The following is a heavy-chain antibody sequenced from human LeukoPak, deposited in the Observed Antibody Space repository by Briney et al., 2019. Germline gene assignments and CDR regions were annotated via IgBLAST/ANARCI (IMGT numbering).Heavy chain of an antibody. CDR1: GYTFTGYY. D-gene: IGHD1-26*01. V-gene: IGHV1-2*02. Sequence: ASVKVSCKASGYTFTGYYMHWVRQAPGQGLEWMGWINPNSGGTSYAQKFQGRATMTRDTSISTAYMELSRLRSDDTAVYYCARRRGNWELPTPYYFDYWGQGTLVTVSS. J-gene: IGHJ4*02. CDR3: ARRRGNWELPTPYYFDY. CDR2: INPNSGGT.